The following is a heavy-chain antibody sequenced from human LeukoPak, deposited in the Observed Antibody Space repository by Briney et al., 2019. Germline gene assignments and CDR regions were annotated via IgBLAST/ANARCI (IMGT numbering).Heavy chain of an antibody. V-gene: IGHV4-34*01. CDR3: ARGHYYDILTGYYMRAFDI. J-gene: IGHJ3*02. D-gene: IGHD3-9*01. CDR2: INHSGST. Sequence: SETLSLTCAVYGGSFSGYYWSWIRQPQGKGLEWIGEINHSGSTNYNPSLKSRVTISVDTSKNQFSLKLSSVTAADTAVYYCARGHYYDILTGYYMRAFDIWGQGTMVTVSS. CDR1: GGSFSGYY.